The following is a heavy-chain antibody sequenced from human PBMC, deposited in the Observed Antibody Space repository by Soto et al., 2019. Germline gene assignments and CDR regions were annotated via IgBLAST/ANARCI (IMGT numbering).Heavy chain of an antibody. V-gene: IGHV4-30-4*08. CDR2: IYYSGIT. D-gene: IGHD1-1*01. Sequence: PSETLSLTCTFSVGSIRSGDYYWTWIRQTPGKGLEWIGCIYYSGITHYKSSLESRVTISVDTSKNHFSLSLKSVTAADTAVYYCARTLPPLRGTDAFTIWCQGTMVNVS. CDR1: VGSIRSGDYY. J-gene: IGHJ3*02. CDR3: ARTLPPLRGTDAFTI.